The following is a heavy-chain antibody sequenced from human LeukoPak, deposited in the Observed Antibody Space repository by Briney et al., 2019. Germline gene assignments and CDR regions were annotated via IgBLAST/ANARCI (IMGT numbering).Heavy chain of an antibody. CDR1: GFTFSSYW. D-gene: IGHD6-13*01. CDR3: ARGSVGSSWTPFDY. J-gene: IGHJ4*02. CDR2: IGTAGDT. V-gene: IGHV3-13*01. Sequence: GGSLRLSCAASGFTFSSYWMHWVRQATGKGLEWVSAIGTAGDTYYPGSVKGRFTISRENAKNSLYLQMNSLRAGDTAVYYCARGSVGSSWTPFDYWGQGTLVTVSS.